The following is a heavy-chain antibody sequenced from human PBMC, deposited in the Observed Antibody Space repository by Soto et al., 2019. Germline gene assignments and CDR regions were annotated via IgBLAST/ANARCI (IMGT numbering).Heavy chain of an antibody. CDR2: IIPILGIA. V-gene: IGHV1-69*04. D-gene: IGHD1-7*01. Sequence: SVKVSCKASGGTFSSYTISWVRQAPGQGLEWMGRIIPILGIANYAQKFQGRVTITADESTSTAYMELSSLRSEGTAVYYCARESGVELDNWFDPWGQGTLVTVSS. CDR3: ARESGVELDNWFDP. J-gene: IGHJ5*02. CDR1: GGTFSSYT.